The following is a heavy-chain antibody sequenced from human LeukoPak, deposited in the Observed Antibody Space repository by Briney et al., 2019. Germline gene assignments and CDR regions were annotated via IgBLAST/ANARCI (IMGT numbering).Heavy chain of an antibody. V-gene: IGHV4-39*01. CDR2: ISYSGNT. J-gene: IGHJ3*02. CDR3: ARHCCSGPAKRVFDI. D-gene: IGHD2-15*01. Sequence: SEALSLTCTVSGGSIISSDYHWGWVRQPPGKGLEWIGTISYSGNTDYNPSLRSRVTISVDTSNNQFSLRLGSVTAADTAVYHCARHCCSGPAKRVFDIWGQGTMVTVSS. CDR1: GGSIISSDYH.